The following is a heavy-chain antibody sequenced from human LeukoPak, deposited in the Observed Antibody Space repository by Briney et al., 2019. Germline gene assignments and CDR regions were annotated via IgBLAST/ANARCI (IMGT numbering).Heavy chain of an antibody. V-gene: IGHV4-34*01. CDR2: INHSGST. CDR3: ARGGSSSWYGNWFDP. D-gene: IGHD6-13*01. J-gene: IGHJ5*02. Sequence: PSETLSLTCAVYGGSFSGCYWSWIRQPPGKGLEWIGEINHSGSTNYNPSLKSRVTISVDTSKNQFSLKLSSVTAADTAVYYCARGGSSSWYGNWFDPWGQGTLVTVSS. CDR1: GGSFSGCY.